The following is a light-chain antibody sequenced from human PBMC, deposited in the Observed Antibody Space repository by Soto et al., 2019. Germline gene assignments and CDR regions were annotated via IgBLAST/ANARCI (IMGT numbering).Light chain of an antibody. CDR3: QQYNSWPPLT. V-gene: IGKV3-15*01. CDR1: QSVSSN. J-gene: IGKJ4*01. CDR2: GAS. Sequence: EIVMTQSPATLSVSPGERATLSCRASQSVSSNLAWYHQKPGQAPRLLIYGASTRATGIPARFSGSGSGTEFTLTIRSLQSEDLAVYYCQQYNSWPPLTFGGGTTGELK.